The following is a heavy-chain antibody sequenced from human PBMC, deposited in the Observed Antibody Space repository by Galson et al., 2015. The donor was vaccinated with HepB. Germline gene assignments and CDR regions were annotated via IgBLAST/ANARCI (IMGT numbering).Heavy chain of an antibody. V-gene: IGHV1-2*06. CDR1: GYTFSGYY. D-gene: IGHD3-3*01. CDR3: ARDPSHDHWFDP. CDR2: INPNSGAT. Sequence: CKGSGYTFSGYYIHWVRQAPGQGLEWMGRINPNSGATNYAQKFQGRVTMTRDTSLSTAYMDLSSLRSDDTAVYHCARDPSHDHWFDPWGQGTLVTVSS. J-gene: IGHJ5*02.